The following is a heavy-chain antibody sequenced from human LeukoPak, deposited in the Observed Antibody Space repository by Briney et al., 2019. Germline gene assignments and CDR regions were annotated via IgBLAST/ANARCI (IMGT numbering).Heavy chain of an antibody. V-gene: IGHV3-15*01. CDR2: IKRKTDGETT. D-gene: IGHD3-16*01. Sequence: GGSLRLSCAASGLTFSNAWMSWVRQAPGEVLEWVGRIKRKTDGETTEYVAPVKGRFTISRDDSKNTLYLQMNSLKTEDTGVYYCATASSGLFYWGQGTLVTVSS. J-gene: IGHJ4*02. CDR1: GLTFSNAW. CDR3: ATASSGLFY.